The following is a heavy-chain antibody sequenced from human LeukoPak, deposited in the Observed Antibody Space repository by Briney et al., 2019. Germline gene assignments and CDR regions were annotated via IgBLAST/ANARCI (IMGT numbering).Heavy chain of an antibody. CDR1: GYTFSNYD. J-gene: IGHJ5*02. Sequence: ASVKVSSKASGYTFSNYDINWVRQATGQGLEWLGWMNPNSGNTGYAQKFQGRLTITRDTSISTAYMELGSLTSDDTAVYYCARGRDWLRWFDPWGQGTLVTVSS. CDR2: MNPNSGNT. D-gene: IGHD3/OR15-3a*01. V-gene: IGHV1-8*03. CDR3: ARGRDWLRWFDP.